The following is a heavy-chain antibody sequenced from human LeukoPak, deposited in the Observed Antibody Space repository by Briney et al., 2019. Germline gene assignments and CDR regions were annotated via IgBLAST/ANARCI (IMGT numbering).Heavy chain of an antibody. Sequence: GGSLRLSCAASGFTFSSYWMSWVRQAPGKGLEWVANIQQDGSERYYVDSVKGRFTISRDNAKNSLYLQMNSLRAEDTAVYYCATKVPYYCYMDVWGKGTTVTVSS. CDR1: GFTFSSYW. CDR2: IQQDGSER. CDR3: ATKVPYYCYMDV. V-gene: IGHV3-7*01. J-gene: IGHJ6*03. D-gene: IGHD3-10*01.